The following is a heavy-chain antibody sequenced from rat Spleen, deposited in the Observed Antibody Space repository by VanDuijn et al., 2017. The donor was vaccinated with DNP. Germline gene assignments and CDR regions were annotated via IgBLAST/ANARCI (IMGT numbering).Heavy chain of an antibody. CDR3: ASTLVNYGTYGYYAMDA. CDR2: IWTGGTT. D-gene: IGHD1-3*01. CDR1: GFSLTNYN. Sequence: QVQLKESGPGLVQPSQTLSLTCTVSGFSLTNYNVHWVRQPTGKGLEWMGIIWTGGTTDYNSALKSRLTIIKDTSKSQVFLKMNSLQTEDTATYYCASTLVNYGTYGYYAMDAWGQGTSVTVSS. J-gene: IGHJ4*01. V-gene: IGHV2-30*01.